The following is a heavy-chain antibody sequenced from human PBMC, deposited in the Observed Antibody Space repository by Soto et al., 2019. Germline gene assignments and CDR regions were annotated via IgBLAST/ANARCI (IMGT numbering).Heavy chain of an antibody. V-gene: IGHV5-51*01. D-gene: IGHD6-19*01. Sequence: PGESLKISCQGSGYSFTSYWIGWVRQMPGNGLEWMAIIYPADSDTRYSPSFQGQVTISGDKSINTAYLQWNSLQASDTALYYCARSPGGYTSGWYKWYFDDWGQGTLVTVSS. CDR2: IYPADSDT. CDR3: ARSPGGYTSGWYKWYFDD. CDR1: GYSFTSYW. J-gene: IGHJ4*02.